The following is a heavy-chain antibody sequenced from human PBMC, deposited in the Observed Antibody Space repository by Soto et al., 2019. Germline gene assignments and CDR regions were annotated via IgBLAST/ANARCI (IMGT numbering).Heavy chain of an antibody. CDR1: GFTFISYA. CDR3: ARGEYSSSWYTPLDY. CDR2: ISYDGSNK. D-gene: IGHD6-13*01. J-gene: IGHJ4*02. V-gene: IGHV3-30-3*01. Sequence: GGSLRLSCASSGFTFISYAMHWVRQAPGKGLEWVAVISYDGSNKYYADSVKGRFTISRDNSKNTLYLQMNSLRAEDTAVYYCARGEYSSSWYTPLDYWGQGTLVTVSS.